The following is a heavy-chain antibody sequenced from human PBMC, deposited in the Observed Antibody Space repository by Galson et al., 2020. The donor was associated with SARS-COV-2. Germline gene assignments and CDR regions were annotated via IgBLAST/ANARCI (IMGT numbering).Heavy chain of an antibody. CDR3: ARSSIILTGYGMDV. D-gene: IGHD3-9*01. CDR2: SNPNSGGT. CDR1: GYTFTGFY. V-gene: IGHV1-2*02. Sequence: ASVKVSCKASGYTFTGFYIHWVRQAPGQGLEWMGWSNPNSGGTNYAQKFQGRVTMTRDTSISTAYMELSRLRSDDTAMYYCARSSIILTGYGMDVWGQGTTVTVSS. J-gene: IGHJ6*02.